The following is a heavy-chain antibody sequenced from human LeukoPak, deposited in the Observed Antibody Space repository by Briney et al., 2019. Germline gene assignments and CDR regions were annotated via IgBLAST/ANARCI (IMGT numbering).Heavy chain of an antibody. J-gene: IGHJ5*02. V-gene: IGHV1-18*01. CDR2: ISPYNGNT. CDR3: ARDDRSGSWSWFDP. Sequence: ASVNVSCKASGYTFSSYGISRVRQAPGQGLEWMGWISPYNGNTQYAQSLQDRVTMTTDTSTSTAYMELRSLKSDDTAFYYCARDDRSGSWSWFDPWGQGTLVTVSS. CDR1: GYTFSSYG. D-gene: IGHD3-22*01.